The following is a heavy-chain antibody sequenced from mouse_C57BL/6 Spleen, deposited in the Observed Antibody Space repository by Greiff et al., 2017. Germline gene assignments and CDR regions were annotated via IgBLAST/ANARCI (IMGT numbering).Heavy chain of an antibody. CDR1: GYTFTSYW. V-gene: IGHV1-64*01. J-gene: IGHJ2*01. Sequence: VQLQQSGAELVKPGASVKLSCKASGYTFTSYWMHWVKQRPGQGLEWIGMINPNSGSTNYNEKFKSKATLTVDKSSSTAYMQLSSLTSEDSAVYYCARYYYGSSYYFDYWGQGTTLTVSS. CDR2: INPNSGST. CDR3: ARYYYGSSYYFDY. D-gene: IGHD1-1*01.